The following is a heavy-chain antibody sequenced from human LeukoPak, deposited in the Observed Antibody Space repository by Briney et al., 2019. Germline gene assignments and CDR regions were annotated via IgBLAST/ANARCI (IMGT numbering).Heavy chain of an antibody. D-gene: IGHD1-26*01. J-gene: IGHJ1*01. Sequence: ASVKVSCKASGGTFSSYAISWVRQAPGQGLEWMGGIIPIFGTANYAQKFQGRVTVTADESTSTAYTELSSLRSEDTAVYYCARGALGGGEYFQHWGQGTLVTVSS. CDR1: GGTFSSYA. V-gene: IGHV1-69*13. CDR3: ARGALGGGEYFQH. CDR2: IIPIFGTA.